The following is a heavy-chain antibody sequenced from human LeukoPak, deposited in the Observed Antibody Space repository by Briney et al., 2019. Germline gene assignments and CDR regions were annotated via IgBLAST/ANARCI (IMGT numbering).Heavy chain of an antibody. D-gene: IGHD7-27*01. CDR3: ATHNWGTTNYYYYMDV. CDR2: IFHSGST. V-gene: IGHV4-38-2*02. J-gene: IGHJ6*03. Sequence: SGTLSLTCTVSGYSIRSGYYWGWIRQPPGKGLEWTGSIFHSGSTYYNPSLKRRVTISVDTSKNQFSLKLSSVTAADTAVYYCATHNWGTTNYYYYMDVWGKGTTVTVSS. CDR1: GYSIRSGYY.